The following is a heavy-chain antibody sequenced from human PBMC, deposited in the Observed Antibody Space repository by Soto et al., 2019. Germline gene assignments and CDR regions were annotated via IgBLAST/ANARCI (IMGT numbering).Heavy chain of an antibody. CDR2: IYPGDSDT. Sequence: GESLKISCKGSGYSFTSYWSGWVRQMPGKGLEWMGIIYPGDSDTRYSPSFQGQVTISADKSISTAYLQWGSLKASDTAMYYCARHFEQWGPYYYGMDVWGQGTTVTVS. D-gene: IGHD6-19*01. CDR1: GYSFTSYW. J-gene: IGHJ6*02. CDR3: ARHFEQWGPYYYGMDV. V-gene: IGHV5-51*01.